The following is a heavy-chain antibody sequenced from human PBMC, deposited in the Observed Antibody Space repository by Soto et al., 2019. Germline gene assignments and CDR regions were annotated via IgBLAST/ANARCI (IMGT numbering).Heavy chain of an antibody. CDR3: ARDNGGGGYDC. J-gene: IGHJ4*02. D-gene: IGHD5-12*01. Sequence: QLQLQESGSGLVKPSQTLSLTCAVSGGSISSGGYSWGWIRQPPGQGLEWIGYIYHSGSTYYNPSPEGRVTIQVHNSKNQFSQKLSSVAAADTAVYYCARDNGGGGYDCWGQGTLVTVSS. CDR2: IYHSGST. V-gene: IGHV4-30-2*01. CDR1: GGSISSGGYS.